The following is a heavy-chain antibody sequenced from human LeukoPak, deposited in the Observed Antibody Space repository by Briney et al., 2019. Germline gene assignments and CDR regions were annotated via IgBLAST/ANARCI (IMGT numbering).Heavy chain of an antibody. CDR1: GFTLSGAA. Sequence: PGRSLRLSCAASGFTLSGAAMHWVRQASGKGLEWLGRIRSKADSYTTAYAASVKGRFTVSRDDSKNTAYLQMNSLKTEDTAVYYCRAAVAGDYFDLWGRGTLVTVSP. CDR2: IRSKADSYTT. CDR3: RAAVAGDYFDL. J-gene: IGHJ2*01. D-gene: IGHD6-19*01. V-gene: IGHV3-73*01.